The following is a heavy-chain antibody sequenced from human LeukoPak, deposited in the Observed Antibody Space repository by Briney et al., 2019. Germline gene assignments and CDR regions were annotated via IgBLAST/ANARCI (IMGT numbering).Heavy chain of an antibody. J-gene: IGHJ4*02. Sequence: GGSLRLSCAASGFTVSSNYMSWVRQAPGKGLEWVSVIYSGGSTYYADSVKGRFTISRDNSKNTLYLQMSSLRAEDTAVYYCARDYGGGYFDYWGQGTLVTVSS. CDR2: IYSGGST. V-gene: IGHV3-53*01. CDR1: GFTVSSNY. CDR3: ARDYGGGYFDY. D-gene: IGHD4-17*01.